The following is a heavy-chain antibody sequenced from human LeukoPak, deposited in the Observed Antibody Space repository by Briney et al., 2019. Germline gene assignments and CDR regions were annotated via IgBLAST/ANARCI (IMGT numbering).Heavy chain of an antibody. J-gene: IGHJ4*02. CDR2: LGRSGEYK. D-gene: IGHD3-22*01. Sequence: GGSLRLSCAASGFRFTDYSRSWVRQAPGKGLEWVAGLGRSGEYKYYADSVKGRFTISRDKSEYTLYLQMTSLRAEDTAVYYCARAGSSGYYYGGAIDYWGQGTLVTVS. V-gene: IGHV3-23*01. CDR3: ARAGSSGYYYGGAIDY. CDR1: GFRFTDYS.